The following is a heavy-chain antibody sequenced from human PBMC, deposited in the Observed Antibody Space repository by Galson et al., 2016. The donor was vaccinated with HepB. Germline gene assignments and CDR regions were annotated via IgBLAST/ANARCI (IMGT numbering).Heavy chain of an antibody. V-gene: IGHV4-34*01. D-gene: IGHD3-3*01. CDR2: IHHSGST. Sequence: SETLSLTCGVNGGSFSVYYWTWVRQPPGKGLEWIGEIHHSGSTHYNPSLKSRVTISMDTSKKQFSLKRNAVTAADTAVYYCARGRNPGGRFLEWLRYWDQGTLVTVSS. CDR3: ARGRNPGGRFLEWLRY. CDR1: GGSFSVYY. J-gene: IGHJ4*02.